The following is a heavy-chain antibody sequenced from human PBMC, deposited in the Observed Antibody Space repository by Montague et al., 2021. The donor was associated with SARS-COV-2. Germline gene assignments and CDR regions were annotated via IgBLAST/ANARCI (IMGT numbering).Heavy chain of an antibody. CDR2: TWYDGSNK. D-gene: IGHD3-10*01. V-gene: IGHV3-33*06. CDR3: AKDHQNYYGSGSYYNYYYNGMDV. J-gene: IGHJ6*02. CDR1: GFSFSSYG. Sequence: SLRLSCAASGFSFSSYGMHWVRQAPGKGLEWVAATWYDGSNKYYADSVKGRFTISRDNSKNTLSLQMNSLRAEDTAVYYCAKDHQNYYGSGSYYNYYYNGMDVWGQGTTVTVSS.